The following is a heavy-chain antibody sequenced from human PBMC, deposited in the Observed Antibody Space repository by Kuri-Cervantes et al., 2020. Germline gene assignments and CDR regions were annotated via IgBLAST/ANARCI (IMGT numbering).Heavy chain of an antibody. CDR3: ARVMPGYSSGWDYYYYYMDV. D-gene: IGHD6-19*01. Sequence: SQTLSLTCAVYGGSFSGYYWSWIRQPPGKGLEWIGYIYYSGSTNYNPSLKSRVTISVDTSKNQFSLKLSSVTAADTAVYYCARVMPGYSSGWDYYYYYMDVWGKGTTVTVSS. V-gene: IGHV4-59*01. CDR1: GGSFSGYY. CDR2: IYYSGST. J-gene: IGHJ6*03.